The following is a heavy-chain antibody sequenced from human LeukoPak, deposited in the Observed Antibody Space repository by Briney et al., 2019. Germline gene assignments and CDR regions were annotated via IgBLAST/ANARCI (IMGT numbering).Heavy chain of an antibody. D-gene: IGHD1-26*01. V-gene: IGHV3-21*01. Sequence: GGSLRLSCAASGFTFSSYSMNWVRQAPGKGLEWVSSISSSSSYIYYADSVKGRFTISRDNAKNSLYLQMNSLRAEDTAVYYCARVDGGGSYPFDYWGQGTLVTVFS. CDR2: ISSSSSYI. J-gene: IGHJ4*02. CDR1: GFTFSSYS. CDR3: ARVDGGGSYPFDY.